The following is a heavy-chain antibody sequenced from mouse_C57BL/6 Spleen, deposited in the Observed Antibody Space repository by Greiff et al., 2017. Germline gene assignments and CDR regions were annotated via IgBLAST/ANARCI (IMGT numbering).Heavy chain of an antibody. Sequence: QVQLQQSGAELVRPGASVKLSCKASGYTFTDYYINWVKQRPGQGLEWIARIYPGSGNTYYNEKFKGKATLTAEKSSSTAYMQLSSLTSEDSAVYFCARSGGWDRYFDYWGQGTTLTVSS. D-gene: IGHD4-1*01. J-gene: IGHJ2*01. CDR3: ARSGGWDRYFDY. V-gene: IGHV1-76*01. CDR2: IYPGSGNT. CDR1: GYTFTDYY.